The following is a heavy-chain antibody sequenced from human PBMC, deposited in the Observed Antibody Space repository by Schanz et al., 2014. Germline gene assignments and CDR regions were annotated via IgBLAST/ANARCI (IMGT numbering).Heavy chain of an antibody. CDR3: ARGGSVATIAPYTWFDP. J-gene: IGHJ5*02. CDR2: INQSGTT. CDR1: GGSFSSNY. Sequence: QVQLQQWGAGLLKPSETLSLTCAVYGGSFSSNYWSWIRQPPGKGLEWIGEINQSGTTNYNPSLKSRVTMPAASSKNQIALKLNSGTAADTAVYYCARGGSVATIAPYTWFDPWGQGTLVTVSS. D-gene: IGHD5-12*01. V-gene: IGHV4-34*02.